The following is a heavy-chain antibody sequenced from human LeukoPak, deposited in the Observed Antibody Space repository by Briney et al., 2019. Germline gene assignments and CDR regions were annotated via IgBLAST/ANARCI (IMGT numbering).Heavy chain of an antibody. Sequence: KPSETLSLTCTVSGGSISSSDWFSWVRQPPRKGLEWIGEIYLGGIINYNPSLKSRVTISVDKSNNQFSLKLTSVTAADTAMYYCARAAETTRSPWPVIDYWGQGTLVTVSS. V-gene: IGHV4-4*02. CDR1: GGSISSSDW. CDR2: IYLGGII. CDR3: ARAAETTRSPWPVIDY. D-gene: IGHD4-17*01. J-gene: IGHJ4*02.